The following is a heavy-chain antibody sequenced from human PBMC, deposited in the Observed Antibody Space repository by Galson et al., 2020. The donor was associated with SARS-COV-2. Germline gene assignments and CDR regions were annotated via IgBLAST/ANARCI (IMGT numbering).Heavy chain of an antibody. Sequence: SETLSLTCTVSGGSVSSGSYYWSWIRQPPGKGLEWIGYIYYSGSTNYNPSLKSRVTISVDMSQNQFSLKLTSVTAADTAVYYCARLEWWGGGLGDWGQGTLVTVSS. J-gene: IGHJ4*02. V-gene: IGHV4-61*01. CDR1: GGSVSSGSYY. D-gene: IGHD2-15*01. CDR3: ARLEWWGGGLGD. CDR2: IYYSGST.